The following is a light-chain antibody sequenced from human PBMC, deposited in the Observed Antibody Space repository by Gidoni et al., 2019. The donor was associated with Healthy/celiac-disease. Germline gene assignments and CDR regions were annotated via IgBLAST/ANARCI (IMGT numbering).Light chain of an antibody. CDR2: AAS. V-gene: IGKV1-39*01. CDR3: QQKVW. J-gene: IGKJ1*01. Sequence: DIQMTQSPSSLSASVGDRVTITCRASQSISSYLNWYQQKPGKAPKLLIYAASSLQSGVPSRFSGSGSGTDFTLTISRLQPEDFATYYCQQKVWFGQGTKVEIK. CDR1: QSISSY.